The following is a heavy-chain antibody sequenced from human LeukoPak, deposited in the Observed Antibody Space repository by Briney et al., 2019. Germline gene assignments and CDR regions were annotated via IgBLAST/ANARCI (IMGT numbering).Heavy chain of an antibody. CDR2: ISAYNGNT. V-gene: IGHV1-18*01. D-gene: IGHD3-10*01. CDR3: ARDHRIYGSGRPSIDY. Sequence: ASVKVSFKASGYTFTSYGISWVRQAPGQGGEWMGWISAYNGNTNYAQKLQGRVTMTTDTSTSTAYMELRSLRSDDTAVYYCARDHRIYGSGRPSIDYWGQGTLVTVSS. J-gene: IGHJ4*02. CDR1: GYTFTSYG.